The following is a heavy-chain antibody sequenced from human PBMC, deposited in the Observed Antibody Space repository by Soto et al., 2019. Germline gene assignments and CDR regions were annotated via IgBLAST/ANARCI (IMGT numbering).Heavy chain of an antibody. V-gene: IGHV4-34*01. Sequence: SETLSLTCAVYGGPFSGYYWSWIRQPPGKGLEWIGEINHSGTTNYNPSIKSRVTMSVDTSKNRFSLKRSSVTAAGRAVYYCARMGSLMVRGVISHNYYKMDVWGKGTTVT. CDR1: GGPFSGYY. CDR2: INHSGTT. CDR3: ARMGSLMVRGVISHNYYKMDV. J-gene: IGHJ6*03. D-gene: IGHD3-10*01.